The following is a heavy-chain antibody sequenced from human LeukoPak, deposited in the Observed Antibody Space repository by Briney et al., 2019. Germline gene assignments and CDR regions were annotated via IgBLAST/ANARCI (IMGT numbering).Heavy chain of an antibody. CDR2: ISYDGSNK. CDR3: ARERVLLWFGELLGEGFDY. CDR1: GFTFSSYA. J-gene: IGHJ4*02. Sequence: GGSLRLSCAASGFTFSSYAMHWVRQAPGKGLEWVAVISYDGSNKYYADSVKGRVTISRDNSKNTLYLQMNSLRAEDTAVYYCARERVLLWFGELLGEGFDYWGQGTLVTVSS. D-gene: IGHD3-10*01. V-gene: IGHV3-30*04.